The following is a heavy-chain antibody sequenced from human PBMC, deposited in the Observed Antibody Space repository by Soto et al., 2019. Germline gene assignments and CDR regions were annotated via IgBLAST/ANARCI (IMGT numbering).Heavy chain of an antibody. CDR3: ARDRNSGYELDDPDAFDI. D-gene: IGHD5-12*01. CDR1: GFTFSSYA. CDR2: ISYDGSNK. V-gene: IGHV3-30-3*01. Sequence: QVQLVESGGGVVQPGRSLRLSCAASGFTFSSYAMHWVRQAPGKGLEWVAVISYDGSNKYYADSVKGRFTISRDNSKNTLYLQMNCLRAEDTAVYYCARDRNSGYELDDPDAFDIWGQGTMVTVSS. J-gene: IGHJ3*02.